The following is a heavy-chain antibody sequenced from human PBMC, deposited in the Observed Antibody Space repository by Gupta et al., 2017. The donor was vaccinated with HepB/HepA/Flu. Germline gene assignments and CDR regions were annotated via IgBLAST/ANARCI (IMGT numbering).Heavy chain of an antibody. CDR2: IRGSGGST. CDR1: GFTFNKYA. CDR3: AKEASYGVKYSGYFEY. Sequence: EVQLLESGGALVQPGGSLRLSCTASGFTFNKYAMSWVRQAPGKGLEWVSAIRGSGGSTYYADSVKGRFTISRDNSKNTLYLQMNSLRAEDTAVYYGAKEASYGVKYSGYFEYWGQGTLVTGSS. D-gene: IGHD4-17*01. V-gene: IGHV3-23*01. J-gene: IGHJ4*02.